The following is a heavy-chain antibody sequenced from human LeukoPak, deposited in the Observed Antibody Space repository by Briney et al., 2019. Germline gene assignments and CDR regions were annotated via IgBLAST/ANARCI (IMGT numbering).Heavy chain of an antibody. CDR2: ISSSGSTM. CDR1: GFTFSSYE. V-gene: IGHV3-48*03. CDR3: ARDPGSGYEEHFDY. Sequence: GGSLRLSCAASGFTFSSYEMNWVRQAPGKGLEWVSYISSSGSTMYYTDSVKGRFTISRDNAKDSLYLQMNSLRAEDTAVYYCARDPGSGYEEHFDYWGQGTLVTVSS. J-gene: IGHJ4*02. D-gene: IGHD5-12*01.